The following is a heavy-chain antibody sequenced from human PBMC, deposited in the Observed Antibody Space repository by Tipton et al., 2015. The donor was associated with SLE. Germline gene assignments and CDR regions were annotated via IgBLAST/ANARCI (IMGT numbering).Heavy chain of an antibody. J-gene: IGHJ6*03. D-gene: IGHD2-2*01. V-gene: IGHV4-59*01. CDR2: IFYSGST. Sequence: TLSLTCTVSGAAISAYYWSWIRQPPGKGLEWIGYIFYSGSTNYNPSLKSRVTISVDTSKNQFSLKLSSVTAADTAVYYCASCSTSCYGYYYYYYMDVWGKGTTVTVSS. CDR1: GAAISAYY. CDR3: ASCSTSCYGYYYYYYMDV.